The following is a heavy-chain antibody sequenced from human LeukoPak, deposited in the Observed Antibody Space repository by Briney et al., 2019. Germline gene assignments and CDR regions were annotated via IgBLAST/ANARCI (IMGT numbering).Heavy chain of an antibody. D-gene: IGHD6-13*01. CDR2: ISSSGTHI. CDR1: GFTFSSAW. CDR3: ARALAAAGTGYYFDY. V-gene: IGHV3-21*01. J-gene: IGHJ4*02. Sequence: GGSLRLSCAASGFTFSSAWMTWVRQAPGKGLEWVSSISSSGTHIYYAYSVKGRFTISRDNAMNSLYLQMNSLRAEDTAVYYCARALAAAGTGYYFDYWGQGTLVTVSS.